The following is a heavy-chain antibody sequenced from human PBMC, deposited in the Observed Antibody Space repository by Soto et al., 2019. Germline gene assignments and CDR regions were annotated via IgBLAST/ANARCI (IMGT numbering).Heavy chain of an antibody. CDR1: GGSISSGGYY. V-gene: IGHV4-31*03. D-gene: IGHD3-10*01. J-gene: IGHJ6*02. CDR2: IYYSGST. Sequence: TLSLTGTVSGGSISSGGYYWSWIRQHPGKGLEWIGYIYYSGSTYYNPSLKSRVTISVDTSKNQFSLKLSSVTAADTAVYYCARGRITDYYYGSVPRGMDVWGQGTTVTVSS. CDR3: ARGRITDYYYGSVPRGMDV.